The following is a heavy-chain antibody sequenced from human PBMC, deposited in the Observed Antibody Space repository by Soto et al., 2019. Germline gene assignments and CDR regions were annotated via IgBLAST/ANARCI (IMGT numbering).Heavy chain of an antibody. CDR2: INPSGGTT. V-gene: IGHV1-46*03. Sequence: QVQLVQSGAEVKRPGASVKVSCKASGYTFTNYFLHWVRQAPGQGLEWMGIINPSGGTTSYAQKYQARVTMTKDTFPSTVYVGLRSLSSEATAVYYCARAYRYYHDNGGYSDRFDYRGQGTLVTVSS. CDR3: ARAYRYYHDNGGYSDRFDY. D-gene: IGHD3-22*01. J-gene: IGHJ4*02. CDR1: GYTFTNYF.